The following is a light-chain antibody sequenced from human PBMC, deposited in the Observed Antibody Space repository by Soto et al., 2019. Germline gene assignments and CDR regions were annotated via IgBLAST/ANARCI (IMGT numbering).Light chain of an antibody. J-gene: IGKJ1*01. CDR3: QQYNSYPWT. CDR1: QSISTW. V-gene: IGKV1-5*03. CDR2: KAS. Sequence: DIQMTQSPSTLSASVGDRVTISCRASQSISTWLAWYQQKQGKAPKILIYKASNLESGVPSRFRGSESGTEFTLTISSLQPDDYETYYCQQYNSYPWTFGQGTKVDIK.